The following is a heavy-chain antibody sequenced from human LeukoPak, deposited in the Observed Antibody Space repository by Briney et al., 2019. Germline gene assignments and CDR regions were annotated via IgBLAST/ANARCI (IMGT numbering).Heavy chain of an antibody. CDR3: AKDRKAFIRGFDY. CDR2: ISNSGGST. D-gene: IGHD2/OR15-2a*01. V-gene: IGHV3-23*01. Sequence: LSGGSLRLSCAASGFTFSSYGMSWVRQAPGKGLEWVSAISNSGGSTPYADSVKGRFTISRDNSKNTLYLQVNSLRAEDTAVYYCAKDRKAFIRGFDYWGQGTLVTVSS. CDR1: GFTFSSYG. J-gene: IGHJ4*02.